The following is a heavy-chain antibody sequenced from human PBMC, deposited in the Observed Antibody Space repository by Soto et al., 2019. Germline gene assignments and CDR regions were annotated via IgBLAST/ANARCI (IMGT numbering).Heavy chain of an antibody. J-gene: IGHJ6*02. CDR3: ARGGSSSWYYYYGMDV. CDR1: GGSVSSGSYY. CDR2: IYYSGST. Sequence: LSLTFTVSGGSVSSGSYYWSWIRQPPGKGLEWIGYIYYSGSTNYNPSLKSRVTISVDTSKNQFSLKLSSVTAADTAVYYCARGGSSSWYYYYGMDVWGQGTTVTVSS. V-gene: IGHV4-61*01. D-gene: IGHD6-13*01.